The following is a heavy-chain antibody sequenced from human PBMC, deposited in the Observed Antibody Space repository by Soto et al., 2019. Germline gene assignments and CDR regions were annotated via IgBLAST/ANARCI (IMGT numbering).Heavy chain of an antibody. CDR3: AKDPYLGTNFPEYFQS. CDR2: INGYGDKT. V-gene: IGHV3-23*01. Sequence: EVQLLESGGGLVQPGGSLRLSCAASGFSFVTYAMSWVRQAPGTGLEWVSSINGYGDKTYYADSVKGRFTISRDNSRDTLYLQMDSLRADDTAVYYCAKDPYLGTNFPEYFQSWGQGTLVSVSS. J-gene: IGHJ1*01. D-gene: IGHD2-8*01. CDR1: GFSFVTYA.